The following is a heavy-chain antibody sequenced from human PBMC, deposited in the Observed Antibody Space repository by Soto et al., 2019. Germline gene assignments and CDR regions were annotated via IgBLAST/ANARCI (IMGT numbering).Heavy chain of an antibody. Sequence: GGSLRLSCAASGFTFSSYWMSWVRQAPGKGLEWVANIRQDGSEKYYVDSVKGRFTISRDNAKNSLYLQMNSLRAEDTAVYYCATGDGGSSSGWYNFDYWGQGSLVTVSS. CDR2: IRQDGSEK. CDR3: ATGDGGSSSGWYNFDY. J-gene: IGHJ4*02. D-gene: IGHD6-19*01. CDR1: GFTFSSYW. V-gene: IGHV3-7*03.